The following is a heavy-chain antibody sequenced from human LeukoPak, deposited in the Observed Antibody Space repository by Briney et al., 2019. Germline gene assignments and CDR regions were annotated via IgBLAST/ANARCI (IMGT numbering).Heavy chain of an antibody. CDR3: ARGQGTVTTH. J-gene: IGHJ4*02. Sequence: TSETLSLTCAVSGGSFSGYYWTWIRQPPGKGLEWIGEINHSGGANYNPSLKSRVTISLDTSKNQFSLKLSSVTAADTALYYCARGQGTVTTHWGQGTLVTVSS. CDR2: INHSGGA. D-gene: IGHD4-17*01. V-gene: IGHV4-34*01. CDR1: GGSFSGYY.